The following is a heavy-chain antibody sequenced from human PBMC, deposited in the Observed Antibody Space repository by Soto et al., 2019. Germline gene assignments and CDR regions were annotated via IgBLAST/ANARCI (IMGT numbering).Heavy chain of an antibody. Sequence: SSETLSLTCTVSGGSISSYYWSWIRQPPGKGLEWIGYIYYSGSTNYNPSLKSRVTISVDTSKNQFSLKLSSVTAADTAVYYCARVPSSGWYGSLRGAFDIWGQGTMVTVSS. J-gene: IGHJ3*02. CDR1: GGSISSYY. V-gene: IGHV4-59*01. CDR3: ARVPSSGWYGSLRGAFDI. D-gene: IGHD6-19*01. CDR2: IYYSGST.